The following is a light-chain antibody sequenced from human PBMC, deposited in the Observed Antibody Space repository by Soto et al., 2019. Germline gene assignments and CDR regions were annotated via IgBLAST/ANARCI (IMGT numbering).Light chain of an antibody. J-gene: IGKJ2*01. V-gene: IGKV1-39*01. CDR2: AAS. Sequence: DIQMTQSTSSLSASVGDRVTITCRASQSISSYLNWYQQKPGKAPKLLIYAASSLRGGVPSRFSGSGSGTDVTLTIRSLQAEDFVTYYCEQGYITLYAFGQGTKLEIK. CDR3: EQGYITLYA. CDR1: QSISSY.